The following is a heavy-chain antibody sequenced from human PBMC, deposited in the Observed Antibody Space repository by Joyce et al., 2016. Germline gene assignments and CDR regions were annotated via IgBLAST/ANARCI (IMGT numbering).Heavy chain of an antibody. CDR2: IDSGGNT. Sequence: EVQLVESGGGLIQPGGSLRLSCAVSGFTVSSNYMNCVRQPPGKGLEWVSVIDSGGNTYYSDSVKGRFTISKDNSHNTVFLQMDGLRAEDTAVYYCARLVAGKGSRFLDYWGQGTLVTVSS. CDR1: GFTVSSNY. CDR3: ARLVAGKGSRFLDY. V-gene: IGHV3-53*01. D-gene: IGHD6-19*01. J-gene: IGHJ4*02.